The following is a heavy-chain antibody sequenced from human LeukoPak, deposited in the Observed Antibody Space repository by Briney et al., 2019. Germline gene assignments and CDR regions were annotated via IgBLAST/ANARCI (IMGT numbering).Heavy chain of an antibody. Sequence: GGSLRLSCAASGFTFSSYAMHWVRQAPGKGLEWVAVISYDGSNKYYADSVKGRFTISRDNSKNTLYLQMNSLRAEDTAVYYCAREDLIAVAVFDYWGQGTLVTVSP. V-gene: IGHV3-30*04. D-gene: IGHD6-19*01. J-gene: IGHJ4*02. CDR3: AREDLIAVAVFDY. CDR1: GFTFSSYA. CDR2: ISYDGSNK.